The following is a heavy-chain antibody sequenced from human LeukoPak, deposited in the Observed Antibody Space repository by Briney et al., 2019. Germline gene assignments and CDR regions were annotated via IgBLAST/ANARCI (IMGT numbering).Heavy chain of an antibody. CDR1: GYTFLGYF. V-gene: IGHV1-2*02. J-gene: IGHJ6*02. Sequence: GASVNVSCKGSGYTFLGYFRHWVRQAPGQGLEWMGWVNPNSGGTNYAQKFQGRVNMTSDTSISTAYMELSRLRSDDTAVYYCARDAVIMMDIVVGPSALFMDDWGQGTTVTVSS. D-gene: IGHD2-2*03. CDR2: VNPNSGGT. CDR3: ARDAVIMMDIVVGPSALFMDD.